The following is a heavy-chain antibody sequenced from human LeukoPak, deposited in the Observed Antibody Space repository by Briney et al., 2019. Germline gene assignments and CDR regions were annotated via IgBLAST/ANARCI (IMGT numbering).Heavy chain of an antibody. CDR3: ARDVYDSSGYYDDY. J-gene: IGHJ4*02. D-gene: IGHD3-22*01. CDR2: IKQDGSEK. CDR1: GFTFSSYW. V-gene: IGHV3-7*04. Sequence: GGSLRLSCAASGFTFSSYWMSWVRQAPGKGLEWVANIKQDGSEKYYVDSVKGRFTTSRDNAKNSLYLQMNSLRAEDTAVYYCARDVYDSSGYYDDYWGQGTLVTVSS.